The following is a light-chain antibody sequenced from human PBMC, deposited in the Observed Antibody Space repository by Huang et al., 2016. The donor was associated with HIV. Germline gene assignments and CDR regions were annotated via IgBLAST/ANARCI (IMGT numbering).Light chain of an antibody. Sequence: EIVMTQSPATLSVSPGERATLSYRASRTVNSNLAWYQERPGQSPRLFIYGASIRATGIPARFSGRGSGREFTLTIGSLQSEDFAIYYCQQYDSWPPLTFGGGTKVEIK. J-gene: IGKJ4*01. V-gene: IGKV3-15*01. CDR2: GAS. CDR3: QQYDSWPPLT. CDR1: RTVNSN.